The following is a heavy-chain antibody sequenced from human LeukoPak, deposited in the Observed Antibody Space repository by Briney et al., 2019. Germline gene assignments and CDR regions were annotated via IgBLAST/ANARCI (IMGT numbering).Heavy chain of an antibody. D-gene: IGHD1-1*01. CDR1: GFTVSSNY. V-gene: IGHV3-53*01. J-gene: IGHJ4*02. CDR2: IYSGGST. Sequence: PGGSLRLSCAASGFTVSSNYMSWVRQAPGKGLEWGSVIYSGGSTYYADSVKGRFTISRDNSKNTLYLQMNSLRAEDTAVYYCASRALAGEFDYWGQGTPVTVSS. CDR3: ASRALAGEFDY.